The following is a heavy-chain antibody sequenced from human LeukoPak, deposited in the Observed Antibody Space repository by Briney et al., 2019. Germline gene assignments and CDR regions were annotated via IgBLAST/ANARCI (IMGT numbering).Heavy chain of an antibody. V-gene: IGHV3-23*01. J-gene: IGHJ5*02. CDR2: LSGSGGST. CDR1: GFTFNSYG. Sequence: GGSLRLSCAASGFTFNSYGMSWVRQAPGKGLEWVSALSGSGGSTYYADSVKGRFTISRDNSKNTLYLQMNSLRAEDTAVYYCAKVNYGDYDWFDPWGQGTLVTVSS. D-gene: IGHD4-17*01. CDR3: AKVNYGDYDWFDP.